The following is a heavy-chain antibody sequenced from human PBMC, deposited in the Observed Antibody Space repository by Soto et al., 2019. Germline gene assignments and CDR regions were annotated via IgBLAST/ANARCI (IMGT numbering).Heavy chain of an antibody. V-gene: IGHV3-30-3*01. CDR2: ISYDGSNK. D-gene: IGHD6-6*01. CDR1: GFTFSSYA. CDR3: ARGMWRAARRPGYYYYYGMDV. Sequence: QPGGSLRLSCAASGFTFSSYAMHWVRQAPGKGLEWVAVISYDGSNKYYADSVKGRFTISRDNSKNTLYLQMNSLRAEDTAVYYCARGMWRAARRPGYYYYYGMDVWGQGTTVTVSS. J-gene: IGHJ6*02.